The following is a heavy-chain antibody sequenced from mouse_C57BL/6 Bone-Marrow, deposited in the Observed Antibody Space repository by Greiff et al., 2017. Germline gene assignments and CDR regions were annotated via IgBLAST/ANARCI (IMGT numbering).Heavy chain of an antibody. J-gene: IGHJ2*01. V-gene: IGHV1-55*01. D-gene: IGHD4-1*01. CDR2: IYPTSGRT. CDR3: PRSGPLGRSFDY. Sequence: QVQLQQSGAELVKPGASVKMSCKASGYTFTSYWITWVKQRPGQGLEWIGDIYPTSGRTNYNEKFKSKAILTVDTSSNTAYMQLSSLTSEDSAVFYCPRSGPLGRSFDYWGQGTTLTVSS. CDR1: GYTFTSYW.